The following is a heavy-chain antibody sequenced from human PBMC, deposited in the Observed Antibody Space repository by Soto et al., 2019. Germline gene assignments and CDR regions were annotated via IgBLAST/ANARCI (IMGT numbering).Heavy chain of an antibody. CDR3: ARDLKGHSSSPYHFDY. Sequence: EVQLVESGGGLVKPGGSLRLSRAASGFTFSNYNMNWVRQAPGKGLEWVSSISSSSSYIFYADSVKGRFTISRDNAKNSLYLQMNSLRAEDTAVYYCARDLKGHSSSPYHFDYWGQGTLVTVSS. D-gene: IGHD6-13*01. CDR2: ISSSSSYI. J-gene: IGHJ4*02. V-gene: IGHV3-21*01. CDR1: GFTFSNYN.